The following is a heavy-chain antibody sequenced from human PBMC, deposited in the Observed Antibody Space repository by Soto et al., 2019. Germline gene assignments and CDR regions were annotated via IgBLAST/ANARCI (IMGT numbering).Heavy chain of an antibody. V-gene: IGHV1-69*02. Sequence: QVQLVQSGAAVKKPGSSVKVSCKASGGTFRTYTVIWVRQAPGQGLEWMGRILPMVDITNSAQSFQGRLTMTADKSTSTVYLDLSSLRFEDTALYYCTLGSWSAETFDIWGRGTMVTVSS. CDR2: ILPMVDIT. D-gene: IGHD2-2*01. CDR3: TLGSWSAETFDI. CDR1: GGTFRTYT. J-gene: IGHJ3*02.